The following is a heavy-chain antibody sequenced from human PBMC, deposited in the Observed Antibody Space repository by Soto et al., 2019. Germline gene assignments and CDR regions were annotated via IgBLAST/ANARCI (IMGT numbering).Heavy chain of an antibody. V-gene: IGHV3-23*01. J-gene: IGHJ5*02. CDR3: AKNVLERGAES. Sequence: EVQLLEFGGGLVQPGGSLRLSCAASGFTFRDHAMTWVRQAPGQGLQYVSSITNTGRGTFYADSVKGRFTISRDNSKNTLYLQMNSLTAEDTAVYSCAKNVLERGAESWGQGTLVTVSS. D-gene: IGHD1-1*01. CDR1: GFTFRDHA. CDR2: ITNTGRGT.